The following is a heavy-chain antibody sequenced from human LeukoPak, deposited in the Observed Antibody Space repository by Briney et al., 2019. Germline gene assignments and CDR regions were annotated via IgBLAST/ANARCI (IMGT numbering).Heavy chain of an antibody. V-gene: IGHV3-48*04. CDR1: GFTFSSYS. CDR2: ISSASGSI. D-gene: IGHD2-2*01. CDR3: ARYPRWDTVVVAAGDPPAYY. Sequence: GGSLRLSCAASGFTFSSYSMNWVRQAPGKGLEWVSYISSASGSIYYADSVKGRFTISRDNAKNSLYLQLNSLRAEDTAVYYCARYPRWDTVVVAAGDPPAYYWGQGTLVTVSS. J-gene: IGHJ4*02.